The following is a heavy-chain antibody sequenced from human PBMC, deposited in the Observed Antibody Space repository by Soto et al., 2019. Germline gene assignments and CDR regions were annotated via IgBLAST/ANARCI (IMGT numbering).Heavy chain of an antibody. J-gene: IGHJ4*02. Sequence: PWGSLRISCAASGFTFISYGMHWVRQAPGKGLEWVAVISYDGSNKYYADSVKGRFTISRDNSKNTLYLQMNSLRAEDTAVYYCAKGMYPFYYFDYWGQGTLVTVSS. V-gene: IGHV3-30*18. CDR1: GFTFISYG. D-gene: IGHD3-3*02. CDR3: AKGMYPFYYFDY. CDR2: ISYDGSNK.